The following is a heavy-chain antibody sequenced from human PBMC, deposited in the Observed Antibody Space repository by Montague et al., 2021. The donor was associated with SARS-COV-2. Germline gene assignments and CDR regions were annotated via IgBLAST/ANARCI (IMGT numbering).Heavy chain of an antibody. J-gene: IGHJ5*02. D-gene: IGHD1-26*01. CDR2: ISHSGGT. CDR1: GGSISSGTW. V-gene: IGHV4-4*02. Sequence: SETLSLTCVVSGGSISSGTWWTWVRQPPGKGLEWIGEISHSGGTNYNPSLKSRVTISVDKSKNQFSLNLNSVTAADTAVYYCARLSSDIGGYFWFDPWGQGTLVSVSS. CDR3: ARLSSDIGGYFWFDP.